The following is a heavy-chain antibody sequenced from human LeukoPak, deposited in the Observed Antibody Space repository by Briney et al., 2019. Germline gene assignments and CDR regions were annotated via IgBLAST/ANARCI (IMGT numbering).Heavy chain of an antibody. CDR3: ARADSSGSRSAFDI. CDR1: GGSISSYY. V-gene: IGHV4-4*07. Sequence: SETLSLTCTVSGGSISSYYWSWIRQPAGKELEWIGRIYTSGSTNYNPSLKSRVTMSVDTSKNQFSLKLSSVTAADTAVYYCARADSSGSRSAFDIWGQGTMVTVSS. CDR2: IYTSGST. D-gene: IGHD3-22*01. J-gene: IGHJ3*02.